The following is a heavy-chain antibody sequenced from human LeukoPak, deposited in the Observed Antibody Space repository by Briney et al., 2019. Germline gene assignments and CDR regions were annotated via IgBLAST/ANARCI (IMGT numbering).Heavy chain of an antibody. CDR3: ARDPGSQRVNRLARRGDY. CDR1: GYTFINFA. J-gene: IGHJ4*02. Sequence: ASVKVSCTASGYTFINFAMNWVRQAPGQGLEWMGWIDTNTGIPTYAQGFTGRFAFSLDTSVSTVYLQITSLQAEDAAVYYCARDPGSQRVNRLARRGDYWGQGTLVTVSS. D-gene: IGHD1-14*01. V-gene: IGHV7-4-1*02. CDR2: IDTNTGIP.